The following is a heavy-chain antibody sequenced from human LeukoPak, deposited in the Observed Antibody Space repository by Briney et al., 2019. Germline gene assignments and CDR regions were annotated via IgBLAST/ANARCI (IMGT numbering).Heavy chain of an antibody. CDR2: IYYSGNT. CDR3: ARGVKIEYSSSSRNWYFDL. V-gene: IGHV4-59*08. Sequence: PSETLSLTCAVSGGSISSYYWSWIRQPPGKGLEWIGYIYYSGNTNYNPSLKSRVTISVDTSKNQFSLKLSSVTAADTAVYYCARGVKIEYSSSSRNWYFDLWGRGTLVTVSS. D-gene: IGHD6-6*01. CDR1: GGSISSYY. J-gene: IGHJ2*01.